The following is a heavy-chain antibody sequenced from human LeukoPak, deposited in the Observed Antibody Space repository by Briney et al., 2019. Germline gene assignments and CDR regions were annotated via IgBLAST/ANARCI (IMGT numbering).Heavy chain of an antibody. Sequence: GGSLRLSCAASGFTFSSYAMSWVRQAPGKGLEWVSAISGSGGSTYYADSVKGRFTISRDNSKNTLYLQMNSLRAEDTAVYYCARTLGLLFWNLDYWGQGTLVTVSS. J-gene: IGHJ4*02. CDR1: GFTFSSYA. D-gene: IGHD3-3*01. V-gene: IGHV3-23*01. CDR2: ISGSGGST. CDR3: ARTLGLLFWNLDY.